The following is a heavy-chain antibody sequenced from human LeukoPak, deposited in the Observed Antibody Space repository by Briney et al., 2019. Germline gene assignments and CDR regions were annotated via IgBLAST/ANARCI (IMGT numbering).Heavy chain of an antibody. CDR1: GFTFSSYS. D-gene: IGHD3-22*01. V-gene: IGHV3-21*01. CDR2: ISSSSSYI. Sequence: GGSLRLSCAASGFTFSSYSMSWVRQAPGKGLEWVSSISSSSSYIYYADSVKGRFTISRDNAKNSLYLQMNSLRAEDTAVYYCARDFDTLYYYDSSGDWGQGTLVTVSS. J-gene: IGHJ4*02. CDR3: ARDFDTLYYYDSSGD.